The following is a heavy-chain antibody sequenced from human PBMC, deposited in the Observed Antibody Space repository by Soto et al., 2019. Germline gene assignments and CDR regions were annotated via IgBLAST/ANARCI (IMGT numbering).Heavy chain of an antibody. J-gene: IGHJ4*02. CDR3: ARKPSLRAAIDFDY. CDR2: ISHSGST. Sequence: PSETLSLTCAVYGGSFSGYYWSWIRQPPGKGLEWIGEISHSGSTNYNPSLKSRVTISVDTSKNQFSLKLSSVTAADTAVYYCARKPSLRAAIDFDYWGQGTLVTVSS. CDR1: GGSFSGYY. D-gene: IGHD5-18*01. V-gene: IGHV4-34*01.